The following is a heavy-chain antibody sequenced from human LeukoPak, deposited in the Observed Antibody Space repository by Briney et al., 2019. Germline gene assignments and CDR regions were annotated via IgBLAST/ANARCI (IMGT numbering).Heavy chain of an antibody. V-gene: IGHV4-39*01. CDR1: GGSISSSSYY. D-gene: IGHD5-24*01. J-gene: IGHJ3*02. CDR2: IYYSGST. CDR3: ARQREMATRDAFNI. Sequence: SQTLSLTCTVSGGSISSSSYYWGWIRQPPGKGLEWIGSIYYSGSTYHNPSLKSRVTISVDTSKNQFSLKLSSVTAADTAVYYCARQREMATRDAFNIWGQGTMVTVSS.